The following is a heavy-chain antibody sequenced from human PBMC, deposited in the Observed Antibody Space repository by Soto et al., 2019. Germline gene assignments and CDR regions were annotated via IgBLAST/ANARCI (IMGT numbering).Heavy chain of an antibody. Sequence: VQLVQSGAEVKKPGASVKVSCKASGYSFSDYGISWVRQAPGQGLEWMGWISGYNRNTDYAQKVQGRATVTTDTSTRTADMELRSLRADDTAVYYCARSLSGYGGYELDRWGQGTLITVSS. J-gene: IGHJ5*02. CDR1: GYSFSDYG. CDR2: ISGYNRNT. CDR3: ARSLSGYGGYELDR. V-gene: IGHV1-18*01. D-gene: IGHD5-12*01.